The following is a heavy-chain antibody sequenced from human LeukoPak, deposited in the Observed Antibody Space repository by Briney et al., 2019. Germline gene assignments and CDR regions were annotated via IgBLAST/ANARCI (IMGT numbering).Heavy chain of an antibody. CDR1: GGSISSYY. J-gene: IGHJ6*03. V-gene: IGHV4-4*07. CDR3: ARDRGESGWVGDYYMDV. CDR2: IYTSGST. D-gene: IGHD6-19*01. Sequence: PSETLSLTCTVSGGSISSYYWSWIRQPAGQGLEWIGRIYTSGSTNYNPSLKSRVTMSVDTSKNQFSLKLSSVTAADTAVYYCARDRGESGWVGDYYMDVWGKGTTVTVSS.